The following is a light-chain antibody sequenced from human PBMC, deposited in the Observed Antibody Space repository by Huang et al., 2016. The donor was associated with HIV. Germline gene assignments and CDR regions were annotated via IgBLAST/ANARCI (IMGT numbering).Light chain of an antibody. J-gene: IGKJ3*01. Sequence: EIVLTQSPGTLSLSPGERATLSCRASQSVSSSYIAWYQQKPGQAPRLLVYGASSRATDIPDRFSASGSGTDFTLTISRLEPEDFAVYYCQHYSNSPFTFGPGTKVDLK. CDR3: QHYSNSPFT. CDR1: QSVSSSY. CDR2: GAS. V-gene: IGKV3-20*01.